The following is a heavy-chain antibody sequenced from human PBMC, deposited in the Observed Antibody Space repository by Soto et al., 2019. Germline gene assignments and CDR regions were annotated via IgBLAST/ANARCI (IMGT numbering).Heavy chain of an antibody. V-gene: IGHV3-23*01. CDR3: AKDREGCGTTNCYLDGLDV. D-gene: IGHD2-2*01. J-gene: IGHJ6*02. Sequence: EVQLLESGGGLVQSGGSLRLSCAASGFTFNNYVMTWVRQAPGKGLEWVSSITGRGGTTYYADSVKGRFTISRDSSKNTLHLQMNSLTAEDTAVYYWAKDREGCGTTNCYLDGLDVWGQGTTVTVS. CDR1: GFTFNNYV. CDR2: ITGRGGTT.